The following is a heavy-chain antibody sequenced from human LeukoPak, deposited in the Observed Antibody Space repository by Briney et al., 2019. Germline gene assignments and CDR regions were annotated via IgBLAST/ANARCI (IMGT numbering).Heavy chain of an antibody. J-gene: IGHJ4*02. V-gene: IGHV3-23*01. CDR3: AESFNDIFTGYRR. CDR1: GFTFSSYA. CDR2: ISGSGGST. Sequence: PGGSLRLSCAASGFTFSSYAMNWVRQAPGKGLVWVSGISGSGGSTYYADSVKGRFTISRDNSKNTLYLQMNSLRAEDTALYYCAESFNDIFTGYRRWGQGALVAVSS. D-gene: IGHD3-9*01.